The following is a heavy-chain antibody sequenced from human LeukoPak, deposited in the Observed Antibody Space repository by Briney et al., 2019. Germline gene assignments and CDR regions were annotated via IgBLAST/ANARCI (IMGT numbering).Heavy chain of an antibody. D-gene: IGHD4-17*01. CDR2: IYHSGST. CDR3: ARGYGEDAFDI. Sequence: TFDDYAMHWVRQAPGKGLEWIGYIYHSGSTYYNPSLKSRVTISVDRSKNQFSLKLSSVIAADTAVYYCARGYGEDAFDIWGQGTMVTVSS. J-gene: IGHJ3*02. V-gene: IGHV4-30-2*01. CDR1: TFDDYA.